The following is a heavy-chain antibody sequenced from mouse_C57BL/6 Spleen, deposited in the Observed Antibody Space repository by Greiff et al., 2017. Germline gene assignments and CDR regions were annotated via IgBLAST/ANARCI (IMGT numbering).Heavy chain of an antibody. D-gene: IGHD3-2*02. V-gene: IGHV1-69*01. Sequence: VQLQQPGAELVMPGASVKLSCKASGYTFTSYWMHWVKQRPGQGLEWIGEIDPSDSYTNYNQKFQGKSTLTVDKSSSTAYMQLSSLTSEDSAVYYCARRGDSSGSGFAYWGQGTLVTVSA. J-gene: IGHJ3*01. CDR3: ARRGDSSGSGFAY. CDR2: IDPSDSYT. CDR1: GYTFTSYW.